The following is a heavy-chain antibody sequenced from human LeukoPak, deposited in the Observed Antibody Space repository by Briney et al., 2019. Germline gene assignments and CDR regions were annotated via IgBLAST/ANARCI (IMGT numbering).Heavy chain of an antibody. CDR3: ARETRGYSYGALGP. J-gene: IGHJ5*02. D-gene: IGHD5-18*01. CDR1: GGSISTYY. CDR2: IYSSGNT. Sequence: SETLSLTCTVPGGSISTYYWTWIRQPAGKGLEWIGRIYSSGNTNYNPSLESRVTMSIDTSKNQFSLKLSSVTAADTAIYYCARETRGYSYGALGPWGQGTLVTVSS. V-gene: IGHV4-4*07.